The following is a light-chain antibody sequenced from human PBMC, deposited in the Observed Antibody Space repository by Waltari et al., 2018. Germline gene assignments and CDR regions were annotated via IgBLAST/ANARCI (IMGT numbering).Light chain of an antibody. Sequence: QSVLTQPRSTSGTRGLRTTISRSGVHSNIRRSTVYWCLQLPGTAPKLLIFGNNQRPSGVPDRCSGSKSGTSASLAISGLQSEDEADYYCSAWDDSLSGVIFGGGTKLTVL. CDR1: HSNIRRST. V-gene: IGLV1-44*01. CDR3: SAWDDSLSGVI. J-gene: IGLJ2*01. CDR2: GNN.